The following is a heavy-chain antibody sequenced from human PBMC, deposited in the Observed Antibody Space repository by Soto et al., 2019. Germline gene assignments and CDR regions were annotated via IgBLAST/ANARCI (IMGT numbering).Heavy chain of an antibody. CDR3: AHSPQGGSFDYGDYRFTSDAFDI. Sequence: GSGPTLVNPTQTLTLTCTFSGFSLSTSGVGVGWIRQPPGKALEWLALIYWDDDKRYSPSLKSRLTITKDTSKNQVVLTMTNMDPVDTATYYCAHSPQGGSFDYGDYRFTSDAFDIWGQGTMVTVSS. D-gene: IGHD4-17*01. J-gene: IGHJ3*02. V-gene: IGHV2-5*02. CDR2: IYWDDDK. CDR1: GFSLSTSGVG.